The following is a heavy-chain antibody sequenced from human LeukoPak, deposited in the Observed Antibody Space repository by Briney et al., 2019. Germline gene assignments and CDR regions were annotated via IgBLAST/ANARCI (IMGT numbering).Heavy chain of an antibody. CDR1: GFTFSSYA. Sequence: GRSLRLSCAASGFTFSSYAMHWVRQAPGKGLEWVAVISYDGSNKYYADSVKGRFTISRDNSKNTLYLQMNSLRAEDTAVYYCARDLGAYDSSGFDYWGQGTLVTVSS. J-gene: IGHJ4*02. D-gene: IGHD3-22*01. CDR2: ISYDGSNK. V-gene: IGHV3-30-3*01. CDR3: ARDLGAYDSSGFDY.